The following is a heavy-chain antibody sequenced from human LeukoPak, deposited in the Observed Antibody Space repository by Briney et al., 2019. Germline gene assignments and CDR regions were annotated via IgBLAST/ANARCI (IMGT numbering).Heavy chain of an antibody. J-gene: IGHJ4*02. CDR1: GFTVSTNY. D-gene: IGHD4-23*01. Sequence: GGSLRLSCAASGFTVSTNYMNWVRQAPGKGLEWVSVIYSRGSTYYADSVKGRFTISRDNSKNTLYLQMNSLRAEDTAVYFCAGADDYGGPWYYFDYWGQGTLVTVSS. V-gene: IGHV3-53*01. CDR3: AGADDYGGPWYYFDY. CDR2: IYSRGST.